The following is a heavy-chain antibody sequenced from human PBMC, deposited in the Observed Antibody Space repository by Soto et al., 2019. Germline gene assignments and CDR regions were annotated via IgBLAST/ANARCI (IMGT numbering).Heavy chain of an antibody. CDR3: ARIGYSSSWHFDY. CDR2: IFLNDEK. V-gene: IGHV2-26*01. Sequence: SGPTLVNPTATLTLTCTVSGFSLSNARMGVSWIRQPTGKALELLAHIFLNDEKSYSTSLKRRLTISTDTSKSQVVLTMTNMDPVDTSTYYCARIGYSSSWHFDYWGRGTLVTVSS. J-gene: IGHJ4*02. CDR1: GFSLSNARMG. D-gene: IGHD6-13*01.